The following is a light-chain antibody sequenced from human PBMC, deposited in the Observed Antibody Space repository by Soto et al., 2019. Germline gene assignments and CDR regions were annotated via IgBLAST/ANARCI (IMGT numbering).Light chain of an antibody. CDR3: QQYNNWPLT. CDR1: QSVSSN. Sequence: EFVFTQSPGTLSLSPGERATLSCRTSQSVSSNHVAWYQKKPGQAPRLLIDGASTRATGIPARFSGSGSGTEFPLTISSLQSEDFAVYYCQQYNNWPLTFGGGTKVDNK. J-gene: IGKJ4*01. V-gene: IGKV3-15*01. CDR2: GAS.